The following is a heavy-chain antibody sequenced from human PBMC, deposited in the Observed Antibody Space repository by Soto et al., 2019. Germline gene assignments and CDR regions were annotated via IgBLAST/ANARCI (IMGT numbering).Heavy chain of an antibody. D-gene: IGHD3-10*01. Sequence: LRLSCAASGFTFNKYGMHWVRQAPGKGLEWVAVISYDGSNKYYGDSVEGRFTISRDNSKNTLYLQMNSLRAEDTAVFYCAKDSNYASGTYFVPDYWGQGTLVTVSS. J-gene: IGHJ4*02. CDR1: GFTFNKYG. CDR3: AKDSNYASGTYFVPDY. CDR2: ISYDGSNK. V-gene: IGHV3-30*18.